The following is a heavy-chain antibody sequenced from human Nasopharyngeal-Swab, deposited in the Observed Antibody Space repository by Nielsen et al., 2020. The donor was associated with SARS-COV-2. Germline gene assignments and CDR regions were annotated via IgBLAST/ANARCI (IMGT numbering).Heavy chain of an antibody. Sequence: SETLSLTCTVSGGSISSYYWSWIRQPPGKGLEWIGYMYYSGSTKYNPSLKSRVTISVDRSKNQFSLRLSSVTAADTAVYYCARRYFDSLYGMDVWGQGTTVTVS. D-gene: IGHD3-9*01. CDR2: MYYSGST. CDR1: GGSISSYY. V-gene: IGHV4-59*01. CDR3: ARRYFDSLYGMDV. J-gene: IGHJ6*02.